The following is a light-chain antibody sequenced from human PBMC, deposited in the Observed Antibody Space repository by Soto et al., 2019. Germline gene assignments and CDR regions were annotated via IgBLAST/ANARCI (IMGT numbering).Light chain of an antibody. CDR1: SSDIGAYNF. CDR2: DVN. CDR3: TSWTTSTTMI. Sequence: QSALTQPASVSGSPGQSITISCTGTSSDIGAYNFVSWYQQHPGTAPKLMLYDVNIRPSGVSNRFSGSTSGNTASLTISGLQAEDEAYYYCTSWTTSTTMIFGGGTKLTVL. J-gene: IGLJ2*01. V-gene: IGLV2-14*03.